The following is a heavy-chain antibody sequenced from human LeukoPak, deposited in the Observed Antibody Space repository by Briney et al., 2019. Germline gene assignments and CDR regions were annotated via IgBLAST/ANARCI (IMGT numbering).Heavy chain of an antibody. Sequence: ASVKVSRKASGYTFTSYDINWVRQATGQGLEWMGWMNPNSGNTGYAQKFQGRVTMTRNTSISTAYMELSSLRSEDTAVYYCARHIIYYDSSGYCYYFDYWGQGTLVTVSS. D-gene: IGHD3-22*01. V-gene: IGHV1-8*01. CDR1: GYTFTSYD. CDR3: ARHIIYYDSSGYCYYFDY. CDR2: MNPNSGNT. J-gene: IGHJ4*02.